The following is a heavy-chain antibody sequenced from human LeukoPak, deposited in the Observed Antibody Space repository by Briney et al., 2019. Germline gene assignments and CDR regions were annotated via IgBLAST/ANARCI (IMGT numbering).Heavy chain of an antibody. D-gene: IGHD2-2*02. J-gene: IGHJ2*01. Sequence: SETLSLTCTVSGGSISSYYWSWIRQPPGKGLEWIGYIYYSGSTNYNPSLKSRVTISVDTSNNQFSLKLSSVTAADTAVYYCARTVVQAAIEVSAPWYFDLWGRGTLVTVSS. CDR3: ARTVVQAAIEVSAPWYFDL. V-gene: IGHV4-59*01. CDR1: GGSISSYY. CDR2: IYYSGST.